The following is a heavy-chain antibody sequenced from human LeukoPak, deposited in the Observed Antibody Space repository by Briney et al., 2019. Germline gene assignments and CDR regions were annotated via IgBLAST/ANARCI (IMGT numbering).Heavy chain of an antibody. D-gene: IGHD3-10*01. Sequence: SETLSLTCAVSGYSISSGYYWAWIRQSPGKGLECIGSIYHSGTAYYNPSLKSRVTISVDTSNNQFSLKLRSVTAADTAVYFCARECYYGSGGLFDYWGQGTLVTVSS. J-gene: IGHJ4*02. V-gene: IGHV4-38-2*02. CDR2: IYHSGTA. CDR1: GYSISSGYY. CDR3: ARECYYGSGGLFDY.